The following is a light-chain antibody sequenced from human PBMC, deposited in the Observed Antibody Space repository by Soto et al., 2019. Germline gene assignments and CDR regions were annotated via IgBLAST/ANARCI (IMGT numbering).Light chain of an antibody. Sequence: QSALTQPASVSGSPGQSITISCTGTSSDVGGYNYVSWYQQHPGKAPKLMIYDVSKRPSGVSNRFSGSKSGNTASLTISGLQAEDEADYYCSSYISSSTLNVFGTGTKVT. CDR3: SSYISSSTLNV. V-gene: IGLV2-14*01. CDR2: DVS. J-gene: IGLJ1*01. CDR1: SSDVGGYNY.